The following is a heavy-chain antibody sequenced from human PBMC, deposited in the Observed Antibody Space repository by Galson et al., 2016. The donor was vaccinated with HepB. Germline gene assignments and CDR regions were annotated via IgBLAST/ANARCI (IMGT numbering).Heavy chain of an antibody. CDR3: AKRHEYCPAVGCSVDY. D-gene: IGHD2/OR15-2a*01. J-gene: IGHJ4*02. V-gene: IGHV3-30*18. CDR1: GFTFSQRG. CDR2: DSMDGRRK. Sequence: SLRLSCAGSGFTFSQRGMHWVRQAPGKGLEWVAADSMDGRRKFYADSVKGRFTISRDNSNNMLFLQMSSLRVDDTAVYYCAKRHEYCPAVGCSVDYWGQGTLVSVSS.